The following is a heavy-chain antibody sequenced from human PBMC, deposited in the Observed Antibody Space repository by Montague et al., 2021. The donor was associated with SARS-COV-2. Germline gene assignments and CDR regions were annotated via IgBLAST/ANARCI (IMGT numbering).Heavy chain of an antibody. D-gene: IGHD2-21*01. CDR2: IYHSGTT. Sequence: SETLSLTCTVSGDSITNNYYWGWIRQPPGKGLEWVGTIYHSGTTYYNPSLKSRVTISVDTSNNQFSLMLTSVTAADTAVYYCARSYIVGSNWAFDYWGQGTLVTVSS. J-gene: IGHJ4*02. CDR3: ARSYIVGSNWAFDY. V-gene: IGHV4-38-2*02. CDR1: GDSITNNYY.